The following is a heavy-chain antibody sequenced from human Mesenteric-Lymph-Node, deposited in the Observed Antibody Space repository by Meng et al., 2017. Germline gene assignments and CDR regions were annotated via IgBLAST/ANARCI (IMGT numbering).Heavy chain of an antibody. CDR3: ARWGIADYPFGQYYFDY. CDR2: INHRGST. V-gene: IGHV4-34*01. Sequence: QVPPQQWRAGRLKPWDPRSRPGACFGGSFSGYYWGWIRPPPGKGLEWIGEINHRGSTNYNPSLKSRVTISVDTSKNQFSLKLSSVTAADTAVYYCARWGIADYPFGQYYFDYWGQGTLVTVSS. J-gene: IGHJ4*02. CDR1: GGSFSGYY. D-gene: IGHD6-13*01.